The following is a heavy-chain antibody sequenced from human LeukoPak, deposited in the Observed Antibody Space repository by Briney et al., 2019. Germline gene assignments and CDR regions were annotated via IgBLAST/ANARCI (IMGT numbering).Heavy chain of an antibody. CDR1: GYTFTGYY. CDR2: ISAYNGNT. D-gene: IGHD3-16*02. V-gene: IGHV1-18*04. J-gene: IGHJ5*02. Sequence: ASVKVSCKASGYTFTGYYMHWVRQAPGQGLEWMGWISAYNGNTNYAQKLQGRVTMTTDTSTSTAYMELRSLRSDDTAVYYCARDRSDRYYDYVWGSYRKNWFDPWGQGTLVTVSS. CDR3: ARDRSDRYYDYVWGSYRKNWFDP.